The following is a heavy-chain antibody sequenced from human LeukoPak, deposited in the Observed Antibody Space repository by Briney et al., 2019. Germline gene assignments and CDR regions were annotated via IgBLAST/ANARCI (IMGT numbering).Heavy chain of an antibody. CDR3: AKDPRTAAGSYYFDY. Sequence: GGSLRLSCAASGFTFSSYGMHWVRQAPGKGLEWVAVISYDGSNKYYADSVKGRFTISRDNSKNTLYLQMNSLRAEDTAVYYRAKDPRTAAGSYYFDYWGQGTLVTVSS. V-gene: IGHV3-30*18. D-gene: IGHD6-13*01. CDR2: ISYDGSNK. CDR1: GFTFSSYG. J-gene: IGHJ4*02.